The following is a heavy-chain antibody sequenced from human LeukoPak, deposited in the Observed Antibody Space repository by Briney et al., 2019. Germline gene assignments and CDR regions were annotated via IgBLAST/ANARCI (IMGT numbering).Heavy chain of an antibody. CDR2: ISYDGSNK. V-gene: IGHV3-30*18. Sequence: AGGSLRLSCAASGFTFSSYGMHWVRQAPGKGLEWVALISYDGSNKYYTDSVKGRFTISRDDSKNTYLQMNRLRAEDTAVYYCAKGAGGFSYYNWFDPWGQGTLVTVSS. CDR3: AKGAGGFSYYNWFDP. D-gene: IGHD5-18*01. CDR1: GFTFSSYG. J-gene: IGHJ5*02.